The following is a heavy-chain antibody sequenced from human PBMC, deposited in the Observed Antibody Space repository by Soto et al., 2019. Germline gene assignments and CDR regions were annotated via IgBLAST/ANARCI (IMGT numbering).Heavy chain of an antibody. V-gene: IGHV4-31*03. D-gene: IGHD3-22*01. Sequence: SETLSLTCTVSGGSISSGGYYWSWIRQHPGKGLEWIGYIYYSGSTYYNPPLKSRVTISVDTSKNQFSLKLSSVTAADTAVYYCARLGAYYQSLDPWGPGTLVTVSS. CDR2: IYYSGST. CDR1: GGSISSGGYY. J-gene: IGHJ5*02. CDR3: ARLGAYYQSLDP.